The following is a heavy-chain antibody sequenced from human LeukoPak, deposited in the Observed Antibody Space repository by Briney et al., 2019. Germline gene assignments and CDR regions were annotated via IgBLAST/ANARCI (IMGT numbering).Heavy chain of an antibody. V-gene: IGHV4-34*01. CDR1: GGSFCGYY. Sequence: SETLSRTCAVYGGSFCGYYWSWIRQPTGKGLEWIGEINHSENTNYNPSLKIRVTISVYTSKIQFSLQLSSVTAADTAVYYCANSAWHYYDSSGYYRLTGGQFDYWGQGTLVTVSS. D-gene: IGHD3-22*01. CDR2: INHSENT. CDR3: ANSAWHYYDSSGYYRLTGGQFDY. J-gene: IGHJ4*02.